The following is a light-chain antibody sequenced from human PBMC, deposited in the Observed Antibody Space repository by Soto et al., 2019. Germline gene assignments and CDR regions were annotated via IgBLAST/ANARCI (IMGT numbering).Light chain of an antibody. Sequence: DIQMTQSPSTLSASIGDRVTISCRASQSISNWLAWYQQKPGNAPKLLISQASNLESGVPSRFSGSGSGTEFTLTISSLQPDDFATFYCQQYDTYSTFGQGTKVEIK. J-gene: IGKJ1*01. V-gene: IGKV1-5*03. CDR3: QQYDTYST. CDR2: QAS. CDR1: QSISNW.